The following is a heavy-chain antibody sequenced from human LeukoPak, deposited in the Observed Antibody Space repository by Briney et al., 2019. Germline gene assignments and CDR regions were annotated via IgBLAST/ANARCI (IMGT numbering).Heavy chain of an antibody. CDR1: GFTFSSYG. V-gene: IGHV3-30*18. D-gene: IGHD2-21*02. Sequence: GGSLRLSCAASGFTFSSYGMHWVRQAPGKGLEWVAVISYDGSNKYYADSVKGRFTISRDNSKNTLYLEMNSLRAEDTAVYYCAKDLGRVTAYYYFDYWGQGTLVTVSS. CDR2: ISYDGSNK. CDR3: AKDLGRVTAYYYFDY. J-gene: IGHJ4*02.